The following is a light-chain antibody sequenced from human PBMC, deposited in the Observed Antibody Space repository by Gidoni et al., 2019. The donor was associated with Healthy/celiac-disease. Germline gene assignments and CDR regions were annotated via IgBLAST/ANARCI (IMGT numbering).Light chain of an antibody. Sequence: DIVLTQSPDSLAVSLGERATNNCKSSQSVLYSSNNKNYLAWYQQKPGQPPKLLIYWASTREAGVPDRFSGSGSGTDFTLTISSLQAEDVAVYYCEQYYSAPYTFGQGTKLKIK. V-gene: IGKV4-1*01. CDR3: EQYYSAPYT. CDR1: QSVLYSSNNKNY. J-gene: IGKJ2*01. CDR2: WAS.